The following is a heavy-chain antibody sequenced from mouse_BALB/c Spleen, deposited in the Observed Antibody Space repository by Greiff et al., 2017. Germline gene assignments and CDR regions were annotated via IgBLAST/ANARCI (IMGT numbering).Heavy chain of an antibody. CDR3: SRHREVRHWYFDV. CDR1: GFTFSSYY. V-gene: IGHV5-6-2*01. D-gene: IGHD2-14*01. Sequence: DVQLQESGGGLVKLGGSLKLSCAASGFTFSSYYMYWVRQTPEKRLELVAAINSNGGSTYYPDTVKGRFTISRDNAKNTLYLQMSSLKSEDTAFSSFSRHREVRHWYFDVWGAGTTVTVSS. CDR2: INSNGGST. J-gene: IGHJ1*01.